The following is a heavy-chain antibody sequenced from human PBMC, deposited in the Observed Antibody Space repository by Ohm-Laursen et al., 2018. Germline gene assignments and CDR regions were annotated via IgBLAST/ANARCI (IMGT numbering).Heavy chain of an antibody. CDR2: LNPTRGGTRT. CDR3: ARGYYDSRGSAFEI. J-gene: IGHJ3*02. Sequence: ASVKVSCKASGYIFTNYYMHWVRQAPGQGFEWMGILNPTRGGTRTSLSQRFQDRVTMTRDTSASTACMELSSLRSEDTAVYYCARGYYDSRGSAFEIWGQGTMVTVSS. D-gene: IGHD3-22*01. V-gene: IGHV1-46*01. CDR1: GYIFTNYY.